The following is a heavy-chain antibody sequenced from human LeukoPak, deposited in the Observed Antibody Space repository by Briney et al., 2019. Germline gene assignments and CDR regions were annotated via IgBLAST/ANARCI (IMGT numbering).Heavy chain of an antibody. D-gene: IGHD6-13*01. CDR1: GFTFSSYW. CDR3: AREAPGYSSTWNVY. V-gene: IGHV3-7*01. J-gene: IGHJ4*02. CDR2: IKQDGSEK. Sequence: GGSLRLSCAASGFTFSSYWMSWVRQAPGKGLEWVANIKQDGSEKYYVDSVKGRFTISRDNAKNSLYLQMNSLRAEDTAVYYCAREAPGYSSTWNVYWGQGTLVTVSS.